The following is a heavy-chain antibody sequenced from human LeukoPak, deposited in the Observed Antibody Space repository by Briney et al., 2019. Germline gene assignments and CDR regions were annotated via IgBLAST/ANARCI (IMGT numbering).Heavy chain of an antibody. J-gene: IGHJ6*02. CDR1: VGSISTYY. Sequence: SETLSLTCTVSVGSISTYYWSWIRQSAGKGLEWIGRIHTSENSNYNPSLKSRVTMSLDTTKNQISLKLTSVTAADTAVYYCARSGYTVGSSYYYYGMDVWGQGTTVTVSS. CDR3: ARSGYTVGSSYYYYGMDV. CDR2: IHTSENS. D-gene: IGHD4-23*01. V-gene: IGHV4-4*07.